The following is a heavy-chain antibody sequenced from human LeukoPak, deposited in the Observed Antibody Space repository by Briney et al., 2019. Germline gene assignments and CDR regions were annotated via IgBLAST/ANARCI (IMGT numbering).Heavy chain of an antibody. Sequence: SETLSLTCTVSGGSISSGSYYWSWIRQPAGKGLEWIGRIYTSGSTNYNPSLKSRVTISVDTSKNQFSLKLSSVTAADTAVYYCARLTRRIAVAGTGSGAFDIWGQGTMVTVSS. CDR3: ARLTRRIAVAGTGSGAFDI. CDR1: GGSISSGSYY. CDR2: IYTSGST. V-gene: IGHV4-61*02. J-gene: IGHJ3*02. D-gene: IGHD6-19*01.